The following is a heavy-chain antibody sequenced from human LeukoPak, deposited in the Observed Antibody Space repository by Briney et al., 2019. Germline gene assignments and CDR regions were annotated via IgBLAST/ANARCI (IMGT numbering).Heavy chain of an antibody. CDR3: ARSNYYDSRLRGFFDY. CDR2: INHSGST. J-gene: IGHJ4*02. D-gene: IGHD3-22*01. Sequence: SETLSLTCAVYGGSFSGYYWSWIRQPPGKGLEWIGEINHSGSTNYNPSLKSRVTISVDTSKNQFSLKLSSVTAADTAVYYCARSNYYDSRLRGFFDYWGQGTLVTVSS. V-gene: IGHV4-34*01. CDR1: GGSFSGYY.